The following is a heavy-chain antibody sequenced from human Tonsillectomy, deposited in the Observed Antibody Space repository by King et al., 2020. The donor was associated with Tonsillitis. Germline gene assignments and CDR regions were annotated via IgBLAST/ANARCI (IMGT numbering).Heavy chain of an antibody. CDR3: ARINYYDSSGYYPYYFDY. D-gene: IGHD3-22*01. V-gene: IGHV2-70*01. Sequence: VTLKESGPALVKPTQTLTLTCTFSGFSLSTSGMCVSWIRQPPGKALEWLALIDWDDDKYYSTSLKTRLTISKDTSKNQVVLTMTNMDPVDTATYYCARINYYDSSGYYPYYFDYWGSGTLVTVSS. CDR1: GFSLSTSGMC. J-gene: IGHJ4*02. CDR2: IDWDDDK.